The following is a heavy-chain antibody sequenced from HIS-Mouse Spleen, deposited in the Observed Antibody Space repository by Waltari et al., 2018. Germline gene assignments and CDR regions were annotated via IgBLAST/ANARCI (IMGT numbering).Heavy chain of an antibody. J-gene: IGHJ4*02. Sequence: QVQLVESGGGVVQPGRSLRLSCAASGFTFSSYCMHWVRQAPGKGLEWVAVMSYDGSNKYYADSGKGRFTISRDNSKNTLYLQMNSLRAEDTAVYYCEGVYGSGSYYFDYWGQGTLVTVSS. CDR3: EGVYGSGSYYFDY. CDR2: MSYDGSNK. D-gene: IGHD3-10*01. V-gene: IGHV3-30*03. CDR1: GFTFSSYC.